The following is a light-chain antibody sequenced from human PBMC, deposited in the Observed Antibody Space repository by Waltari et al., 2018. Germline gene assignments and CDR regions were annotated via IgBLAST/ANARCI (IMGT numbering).Light chain of an antibody. CDR2: GAS. J-gene: IGKJ1*01. CDR1: QSVTRN. CDR3: QQYYNWPPWT. V-gene: IGKV3D-15*01. Sequence: EIVMTQSPATLSVSPGERATLSCRASQSVTRNLAWFQQKPVQAPRLLIFGASIRATDIPARFSGSGSGTDFTLTISSLQSEDFADYYCQQYYNWPPWTFGQGTKVEIK.